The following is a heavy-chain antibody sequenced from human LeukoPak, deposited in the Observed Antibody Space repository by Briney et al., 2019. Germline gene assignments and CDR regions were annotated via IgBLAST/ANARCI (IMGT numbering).Heavy chain of an antibody. V-gene: IGHV4-34*01. Sequence: SETLSLTCAVYGGSFSGYYWSWIRQPPGKGLELIGEINHSGSTNYNPSLKSRVTISVDTSKNQFSLKLSSVTAADTAVYYCARHAGYCSSTSCYGRIDAFDIWGQGTMVTVSS. CDR3: ARHAGYCSSTSCYGRIDAFDI. CDR1: GGSFSGYY. J-gene: IGHJ3*02. D-gene: IGHD2-2*01. CDR2: INHSGST.